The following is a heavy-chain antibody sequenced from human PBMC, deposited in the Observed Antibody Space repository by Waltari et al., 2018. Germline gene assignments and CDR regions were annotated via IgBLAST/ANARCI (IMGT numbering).Heavy chain of an antibody. V-gene: IGHV3-23*01. CDR3: ASHVDSAP. D-gene: IGHD5-18*01. CDR2: IRGGDGTT. CDR1: GFPFSSYS. Sequence: EVQLLESGGGLVQPGGSLRLPCSASGFPFSSYSMSWVRQAPGKGLEWVSAIRGGDGTTYYADSVKGRFTISRDNSRNTLYLQMNSLRAEDTAIYYCASHVDSAPWGQGTLVTVSS. J-gene: IGHJ4*02.